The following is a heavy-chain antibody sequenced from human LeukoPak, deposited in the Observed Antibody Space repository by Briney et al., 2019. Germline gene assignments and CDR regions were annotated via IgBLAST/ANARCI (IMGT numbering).Heavy chain of an antibody. Sequence: GQSLKISCKGSGYSFTSYSMAWVRQMPGKGLEWMGIIYPGDSDTRYTPSFQGRVTISSDKSISSAYRHWSSLAASHSAMNYCARQLVDCSSSSCLEDNWFDPWGQGTLVTVSS. J-gene: IGHJ5*02. CDR2: IYPGDSDT. D-gene: IGHD2-2*01. V-gene: IGHV5-51*01. CDR3: ARQLVDCSSSSCLEDNWFDP. CDR1: GYSFTSYS.